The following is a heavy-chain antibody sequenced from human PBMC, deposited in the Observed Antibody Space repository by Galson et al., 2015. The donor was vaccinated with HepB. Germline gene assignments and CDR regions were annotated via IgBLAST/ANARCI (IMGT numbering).Heavy chain of an antibody. J-gene: IGHJ5*02. CDR3: ASVGPIYGDYAAGFDP. V-gene: IGHV1-18*01. D-gene: IGHD4-17*01. Sequence: SVKVSCKASGYTFTSYGISWVRQAPGQGLEWMGWISAYNGNTNYAQKLQGRVTMTTDTSTSTAYMELRSLRSDDTAVYYCASVGPIYGDYAAGFDPWGQGTLVTVSS. CDR2: ISAYNGNT. CDR1: GYTFTSYG.